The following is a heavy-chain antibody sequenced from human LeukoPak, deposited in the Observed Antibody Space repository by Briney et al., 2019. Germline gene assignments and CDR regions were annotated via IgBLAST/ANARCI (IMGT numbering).Heavy chain of an antibody. J-gene: IGHJ4*02. CDR3: ARGPSSVATRQDY. Sequence: ASVKVSCKASGYTFTNYGINWVRQAPGQGLEWMGWISAYNGNTSYAQKVQGRVTMTTDTSTSTAYVELRSLRSDDTAVYYCARGPSSVATRQDYWGQGTLVTVSS. CDR1: GYTFTNYG. D-gene: IGHD6-6*01. CDR2: ISAYNGNT. V-gene: IGHV1-18*01.